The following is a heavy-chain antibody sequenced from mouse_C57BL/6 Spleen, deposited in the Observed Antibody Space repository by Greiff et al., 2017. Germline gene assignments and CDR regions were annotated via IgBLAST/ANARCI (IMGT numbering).Heavy chain of an antibody. CDR2: IYPGDGDT. J-gene: IGHJ2*01. CDR1: GYAFSSSW. Sequence: QVQLKESGPELVKPGASVKISCKASGYAFSSSWMNWVKQRPGKGLEWIGRIYPGDGDTNYNGKFKGKATLTADKSSSTAYMQLSSLTSEDSAVYFGARSKTAQDTDYWGQGTTLTVSS. V-gene: IGHV1-82*01. D-gene: IGHD3-2*02. CDR3: ARSKTAQDTDY.